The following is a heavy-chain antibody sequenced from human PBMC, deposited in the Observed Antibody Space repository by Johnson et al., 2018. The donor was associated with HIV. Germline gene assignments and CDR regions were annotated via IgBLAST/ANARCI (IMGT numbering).Heavy chain of an antibody. CDR3: AKDVGNYWPDSFDI. CDR2: ISYDGNTN. Sequence: QVQLVESGGGVVQPGRSLRLSCAASGFTFSAYPMHWVRQAPGKGLEWVSFISYDGNTNYYADSVKGRFTISRDNSKNTLYLQMNSLRPEDTAVYYCAKDVGNYWPDSFDIWGQGTMVTVSS. J-gene: IGHJ3*02. D-gene: IGHD3-22*01. V-gene: IGHV3-30*04. CDR1: GFTFSAYP.